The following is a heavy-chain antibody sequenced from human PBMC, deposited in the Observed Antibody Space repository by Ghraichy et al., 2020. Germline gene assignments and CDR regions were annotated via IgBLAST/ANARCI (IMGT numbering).Heavy chain of an antibody. CDR1: GDSITTGTYY. CDR2: IDTSGNS. D-gene: IGHD1-20*01. J-gene: IGHJ4*02. V-gene: IGHV4-61*02. Sequence: SETLSLTCTVSGDSITTGTYYWGWIRQPAGKGLEWIGRIDTSGNSNYNPSLKSRVTISVDTSKNQFSLKLTSVTAADTAVYYCARSSNWIGIDYWGQGTLVTVSS. CDR3: ARSSNWIGIDY.